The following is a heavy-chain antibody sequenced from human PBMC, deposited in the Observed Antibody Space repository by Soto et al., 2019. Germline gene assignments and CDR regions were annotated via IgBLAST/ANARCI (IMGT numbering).Heavy chain of an antibody. D-gene: IGHD2-2*01. CDR2: INPGDGYT. CDR1: GYTFSSFA. V-gene: IGHV1-3*01. J-gene: IGHJ4*02. Sequence: QVQLVQSGAEVKKPGASVKVSCKASGYTFSSFAIHWVRQAPGQGLEWMAWINPGDGYTRLLQKFQGRVTITRDTSATTAFMELNSLTSEDRAVYRCAVGGSGTRYGGQGPLFTVSS. CDR3: AVGGSGTRY.